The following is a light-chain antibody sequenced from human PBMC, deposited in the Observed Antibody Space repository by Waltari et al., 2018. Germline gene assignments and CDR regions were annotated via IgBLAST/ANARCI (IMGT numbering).Light chain of an antibody. J-gene: IGKJ1*01. CDR2: DAS. V-gene: IGKV3-20*01. CDR1: QSVGRC. CDR3: QKYVSLPAT. Sequence: EIVLTQSPATLSLSPGERATLSCRASQSVGRCLAWYQPKPGKAPRLLIYDASIRATGIPDRFSGSGSGTDFSLTISRLEPEDFAVYYCQKYVSLPATFGQGTKVEIK.